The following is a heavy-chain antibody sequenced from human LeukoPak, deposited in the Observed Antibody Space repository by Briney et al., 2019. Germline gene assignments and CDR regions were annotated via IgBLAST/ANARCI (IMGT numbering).Heavy chain of an antibody. CDR1: GFTFSNAW. D-gene: IGHD6-19*01. CDR2: IKSKTDGGTT. J-gene: IGHJ4*02. V-gene: IGHV3-15*01. Sequence: GGSLRLSCAASGFTFSNAWMSWVRQAPGKGLEWVGCIKSKTDGGTTDYAAPVKGRFTISRDDSNNTLYLQMNSLKTEDTAVYYCARGTGCTYSSGWVGYFDYWGQGTLVIVSS. CDR3: ARGTGCTYSSGWVGYFDY.